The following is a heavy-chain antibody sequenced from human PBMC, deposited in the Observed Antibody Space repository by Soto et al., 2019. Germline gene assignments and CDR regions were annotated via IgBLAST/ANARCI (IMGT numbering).Heavy chain of an antibody. CDR3: AKGLVGYVFGVQDYHYGMDV. CDR2: ISYDGSNK. J-gene: IGHJ6*01. D-gene: IGHD2-8*02. CDR1: GFTFSGYG. Sequence: QVQLVESGGGGVQPGTSVRLSCAASGFTFSGYGMHWVRQAPGKVLEWVAAISYDGSNKHYADSVKGRFSISRDNSKNTLYLQMTGLRGEDTAVYHCAKGLVGYVFGVQDYHYGMDVWGQGTTVTVSS. V-gene: IGHV3-30*18.